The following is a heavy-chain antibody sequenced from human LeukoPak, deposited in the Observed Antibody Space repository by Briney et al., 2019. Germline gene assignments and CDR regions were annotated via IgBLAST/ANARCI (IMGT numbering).Heavy chain of an antibody. V-gene: IGHV4-38-2*02. CDR2: IYHSGST. J-gene: IGHJ4*02. CDR1: GYSISSGYY. CDR3: ARVLRGYCSSTSCCYFDY. Sequence: SETLSLTCTVSGYSISSGYYWGWIRQPPGKGLEWIGSIYHSGSTYYNPSLKSRVTISVDTSKNQFSLKLSSVTAADTAVYCCARVLRGYCSSTSCCYFDYWGQGTLVTVSS. D-gene: IGHD2-2*01.